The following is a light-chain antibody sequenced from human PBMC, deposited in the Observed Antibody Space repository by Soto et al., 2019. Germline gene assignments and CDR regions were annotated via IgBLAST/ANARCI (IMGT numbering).Light chain of an antibody. CDR3: QSYDSSLSASYV. CDR1: SANIGVGYE. J-gene: IGLJ1*01. V-gene: IGLV1-40*01. Sequence: QSVLTQPPSVSGAPGQRVTISCTGSSANIGVGYEVHWYQHLPGKAPKLLIYGNTNRPSGIPDRFSGSKSGTSASLAIPGLPAEDEADYYCQSYDSSLSASYVFGGGTKLTVL. CDR2: GNT.